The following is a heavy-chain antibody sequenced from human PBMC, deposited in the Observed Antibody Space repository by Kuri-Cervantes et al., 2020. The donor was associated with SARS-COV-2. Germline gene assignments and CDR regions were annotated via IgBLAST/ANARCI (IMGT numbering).Heavy chain of an antibody. CDR1: GGTLSSYA. CDR3: ARAALYLRQHYYYMDV. Sequence: SVKVSCKASGGTLSSYAISWVRQAPVQGLEWMGGIIPIFGTANYAQKFQGRVTITTDESTSTAYMELSSLRSEDTAVYYCARAALYLRQHYYYMDVWGKGTAVTVSS. CDR2: IIPIFGTA. J-gene: IGHJ6*03. D-gene: IGHD2-2*01. V-gene: IGHV1-69*05.